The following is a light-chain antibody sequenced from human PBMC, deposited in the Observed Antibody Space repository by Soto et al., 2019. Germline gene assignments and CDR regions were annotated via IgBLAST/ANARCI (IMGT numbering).Light chain of an antibody. CDR1: SSDVGNYNL. V-gene: IGLV2-23*02. Sequence: QSALTQPASVSWSPGQSITISCTGTSSDVGNYNLVSWYQQHPGKAPKLMIYEVSKRPSGVSSRFSGSKSGNTASLTISGLQVEDEADYYCCSYASDRTYVFGTGTKLTVL. CDR2: EVS. J-gene: IGLJ1*01. CDR3: CSYASDRTYV.